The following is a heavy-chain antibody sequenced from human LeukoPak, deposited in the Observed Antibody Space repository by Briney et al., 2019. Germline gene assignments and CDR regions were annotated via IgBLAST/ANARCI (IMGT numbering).Heavy chain of an antibody. J-gene: IGHJ4*02. Sequence: GRSLRLSCAASGFDFSSYVMHWVRQAPGKGLEWVAVMSHDGSNEYYADSVKGRFTISRDNSENTLSLQMNSLRAEDTAVYYCVRDISGEKSFDYWGQGTLVTVSS. CDR1: GFDFSSYV. CDR2: MSHDGSNE. D-gene: IGHD3-10*01. V-gene: IGHV3-30*04. CDR3: VRDISGEKSFDY.